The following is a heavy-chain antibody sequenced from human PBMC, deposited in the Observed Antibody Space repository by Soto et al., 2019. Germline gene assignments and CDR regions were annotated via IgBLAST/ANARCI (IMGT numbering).Heavy chain of an antibody. D-gene: IGHD3-10*01. Sequence: QVQLVQSGAEVKKPGASVKVSCKTSGYTFRSYGISWLRRAPGQGLEWMGWASPYNGHTNYAKKIQGRVTMTTDTSTTTAYMELRSLRYDDTAVYYCTRVGYYGSGTSDDWGQGTLVTVSS. CDR2: ASPYNGHT. CDR3: TRVGYYGSGTSDD. V-gene: IGHV1-18*01. CDR1: GYTFRSYG. J-gene: IGHJ4*02.